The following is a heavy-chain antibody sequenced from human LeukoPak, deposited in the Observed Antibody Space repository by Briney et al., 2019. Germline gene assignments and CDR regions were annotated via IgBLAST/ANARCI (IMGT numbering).Heavy chain of an antibody. D-gene: IGHD2-2*02. CDR3: AREVRGYCSSTSCYTVGAYYYYGMDV. CDR2: MNPNSGNT. CDR1: GYTFTSYD. V-gene: IGHV1-8*01. Sequence: ASVKVSCKAFGYTFTSYDINWVRQATGQGLEWMGWMNPNSGNTGYAQKFQGRVTMTRNTSISTAYMELSSLRSEDTAVYYCAREVRGYCSSTSCYTVGAYYYYGMDVWGQGTTVTVSS. J-gene: IGHJ6*02.